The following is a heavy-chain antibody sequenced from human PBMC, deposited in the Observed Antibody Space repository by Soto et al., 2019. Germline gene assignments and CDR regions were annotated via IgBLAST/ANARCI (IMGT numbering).Heavy chain of an antibody. D-gene: IGHD5-18*01. CDR1: GGSISSSDYY. Sequence: QLQLQESGPGLVKPSETLSLTCTVSGGSISSSDYYWGWIRQPPGKGLEWIGNIYYSGSASYNPSLKSRVTISVDTSKNQVSLKLSSVTAADTAVYICVSGYPWLGFDYWGQGTLVTVSS. J-gene: IGHJ4*02. CDR2: IYYSGSA. CDR3: VSGYPWLGFDY. V-gene: IGHV4-39*01.